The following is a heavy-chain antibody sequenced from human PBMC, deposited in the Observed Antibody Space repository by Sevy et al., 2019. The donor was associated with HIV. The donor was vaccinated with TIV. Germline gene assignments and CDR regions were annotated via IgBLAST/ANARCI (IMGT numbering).Heavy chain of an antibody. J-gene: IGHJ4*02. CDR3: TRWSGSQSIFDY. Sequence: GGSLRLSCTASGFIFGDYGMSWVRQAPGKGLEWIAFFKSKIHGGTTENAASVKGRFTISRDYSKNIVYLQMSNLKTEETAVYYCTRWSGSQSIFDYWGQGTLVTVSS. D-gene: IGHD1-26*01. CDR1: GFIFGDYG. V-gene: IGHV3-49*04. CDR2: FKSKIHGGTT.